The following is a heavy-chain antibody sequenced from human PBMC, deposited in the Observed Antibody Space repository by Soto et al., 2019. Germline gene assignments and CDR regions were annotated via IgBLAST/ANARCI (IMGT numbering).Heavy chain of an antibody. J-gene: IGHJ4*02. CDR3: AKDKMAPRPRGYFDY. CDR2: ISGSGGST. D-gene: IGHD3-10*01. CDR1: GFTFSSYA. Sequence: EVQLLESGGGLVQPGGSLRLSCAASGFTFSSYAMSWVRQAPGKGLEWVSAISGSGGSTYYADSVKGRFTISRDNSKNTLYRQMNRLRAEDTAVYYCAKDKMAPRPRGYFDYWGQGTLVTVSS. V-gene: IGHV3-23*01.